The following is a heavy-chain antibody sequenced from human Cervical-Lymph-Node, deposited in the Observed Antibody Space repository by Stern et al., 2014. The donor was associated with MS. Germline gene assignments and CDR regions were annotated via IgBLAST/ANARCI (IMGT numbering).Heavy chain of an antibody. CDR1: GGTLISYT. CDR3: ARHLESHESGWFDP. J-gene: IGHJ5*02. D-gene: IGHD6-25*01. CDR2: IMPILGTS. Sequence: VHLVQSGAEVKKPGPSVKVSCQASGGTLISYTISVVRLAPGQGLEWLGGIMPILGTSNYAHKFQSRVTITADESTTTIYMELRSLKSEDTAVYYCARHLESHESGWFDPWGQGTLVTVSS. V-gene: IGHV1-69*12.